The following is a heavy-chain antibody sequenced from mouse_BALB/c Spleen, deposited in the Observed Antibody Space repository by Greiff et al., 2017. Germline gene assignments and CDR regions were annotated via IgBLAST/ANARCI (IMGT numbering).Heavy chain of an antibody. CDR2: INPNNGGT. V-gene: IGHV1-18*01. Sequence: VQLQQSGPELVKPGASVKIPCKASGYTFTDYNMDWVKQSHGKSLEWIGDINPNNGGTIYNQKFKGKATLTVDKSSSTAYMELRSLTSEDTAVYYCAKGGLGYWYFDVWGAGTTVTVSS. J-gene: IGHJ1*01. D-gene: IGHD2-2*01. CDR1: GYTFTDYN. CDR3: AKGGLGYWYFDV.